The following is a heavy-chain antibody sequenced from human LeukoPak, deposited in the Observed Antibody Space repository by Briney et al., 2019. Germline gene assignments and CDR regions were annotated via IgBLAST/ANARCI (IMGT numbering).Heavy chain of an antibody. CDR1: GFTFSSYG. D-gene: IGHD6-6*01. V-gene: IGHV3-30*02. J-gene: IGHJ4*02. CDR2: IRYDGSNK. CDR3: AKDRLPPQLAPFDY. Sequence: GGSLRLSCAASGFTFSSYGMHWVRQAPGKGLEWVAFIRYDGSNKYYADSVKGRFTISRDNSKNTLYPQMNSLRAEDTAVYYCAKDRLPPQLAPFDYWGQGTLVTVSS.